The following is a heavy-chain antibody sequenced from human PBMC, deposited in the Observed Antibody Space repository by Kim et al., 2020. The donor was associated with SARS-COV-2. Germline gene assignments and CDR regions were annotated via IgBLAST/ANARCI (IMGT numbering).Heavy chain of an antibody. D-gene: IGHD3-22*01. Sequence: SETLSLTCTVSGASISGYYWGWIRQPPGKGLEYIGYIFYTGRTNYNPPLKSRVTISFDKSKNQFSLHLNSVTAADTAVYYCARGSTFYYDGGTYFKPWGYFDFWGRGALVTVSS. J-gene: IGHJ4*02. V-gene: IGHV4-59*01. CDR2: IFYTGRT. CDR1: GASISGYY. CDR3: ARGSTFYYDGGTYFKPWGYFDF.